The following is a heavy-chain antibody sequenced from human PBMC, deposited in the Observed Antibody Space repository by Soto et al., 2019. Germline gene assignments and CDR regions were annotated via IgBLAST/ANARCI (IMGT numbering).Heavy chain of an antibody. J-gene: IGHJ6*02. D-gene: IGHD2-2*01. CDR1: GYTFTSYA. Sequence: ASVKVSCKASGYTFTSYAMHWVRQAPGQRLERMGWINAGNGNTKYSQKFQGRVTITRDTSASTAYMELSSLRSEDTAVYYCARDHEDIVVVPAAQRFYGMDVWGQGTTVTVSS. CDR3: ARDHEDIVVVPAAQRFYGMDV. V-gene: IGHV1-3*01. CDR2: INAGNGNT.